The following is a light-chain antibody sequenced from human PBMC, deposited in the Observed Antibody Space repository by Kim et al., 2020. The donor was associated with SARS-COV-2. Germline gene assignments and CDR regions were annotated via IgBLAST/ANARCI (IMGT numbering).Light chain of an antibody. CDR1: QGVRKY. J-gene: IGKJ5*01. CDR3: QQRSQWPIT. V-gene: IGKV3-11*01. Sequence: LAPRERTILSRRASQGVRKYIVWYQPKPGQSPRLHNDDTTTRVTGIPTRVSGNGSGEDYILTISSLEPEDFAVYYCQQRSQWPITFGQGTRLEIK. CDR2: DTT.